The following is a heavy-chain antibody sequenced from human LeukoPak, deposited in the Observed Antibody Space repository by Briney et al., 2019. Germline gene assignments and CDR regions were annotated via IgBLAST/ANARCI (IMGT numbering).Heavy chain of an antibody. J-gene: IGHJ2*01. V-gene: IGHV1-69*04. Sequence: SETVSCKASVGTFSSYAISWVRQATRQGLEWMGRIIPIFGIANYAQKFQGRVTLTAENFTSTAYMEPRSLRSEDTAVYNSARDHSHYCIAAAGTCWYFDLWGRGTLVTVSS. CDR3: ARDHSHYCIAAAGTCWYFDL. CDR2: IIPIFGIA. CDR1: VGTFSSYA. D-gene: IGHD6-13*01.